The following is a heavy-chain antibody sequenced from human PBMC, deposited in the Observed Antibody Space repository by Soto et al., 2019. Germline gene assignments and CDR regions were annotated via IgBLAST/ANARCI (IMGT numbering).Heavy chain of an antibody. CDR1: GFTFSSYN. J-gene: IGHJ4*02. Sequence: PGGSLRLSCAASGFTFSSYNMHWVRQAPGKGLEYVSAISSNGGSTYYADSEKGRFTISRDNSKNTLYLQMGSLITEDMAVYYCARAPASGYYDYWGQGTLVTVSS. D-gene: IGHD3-22*01. CDR2: ISSNGGST. V-gene: IGHV3-64*02. CDR3: ARAPASGYYDY.